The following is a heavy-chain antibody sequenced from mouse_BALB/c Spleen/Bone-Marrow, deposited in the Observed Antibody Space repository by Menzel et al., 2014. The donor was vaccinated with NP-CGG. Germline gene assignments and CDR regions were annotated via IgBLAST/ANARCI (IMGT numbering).Heavy chain of an antibody. J-gene: IGHJ1*01. CDR2: INPSTGGT. V-gene: IGHV1S81*02. D-gene: IGHD3-1*01. CDR1: GYCFTNYY. CDR3: AGGTSGYWYFDV. Sequence: VKLMETGAELAKPGASVKLSCKASGYCFTNYYMYWVKRKPGQGLERIGEINPSTGGTNFNEKFKNKATVTVDKSSSSACRESRSVTSVASAVYYCAGGTSGYWYFDVWGAGTTFAVS.